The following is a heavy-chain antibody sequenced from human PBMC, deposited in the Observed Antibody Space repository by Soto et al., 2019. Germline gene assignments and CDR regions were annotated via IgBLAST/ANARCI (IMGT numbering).Heavy chain of an antibody. CDR2: IYRSWST. V-gene: IGHV4-30-2*01. Sequence: QLQLQESGSGLVQPSQTLSLTCAVSGGSMSCPNYAWSWIRQPPGKGLAWIGYIYRSWSTFSNPSLKSRVIMSIDTSKNHFALKLSSVTAADTAVYYCAKAGASRGNDNWFDPWGQGTLVTVSS. D-gene: IGHD6-25*01. CDR1: GGSMSCPNYA. CDR3: AKAGASRGNDNWFDP. J-gene: IGHJ5*02.